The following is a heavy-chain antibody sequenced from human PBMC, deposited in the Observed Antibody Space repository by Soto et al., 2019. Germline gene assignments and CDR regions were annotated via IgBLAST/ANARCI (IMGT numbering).Heavy chain of an antibody. CDR1: GGSLSGATYS. CDR2: IFPSGTT. Sequence: PSETRSLTCGVSGGSLSGATYSWNWIRQTPGKGLEWIGYIFPSGTTYYNPSLRSRVTISIDVSKNQFSLSLRSLTAADTAVYYCARSREFDYWSQGTLVTVSS. V-gene: IGHV4-30-2*01. CDR3: ARSREFDY. J-gene: IGHJ4*02.